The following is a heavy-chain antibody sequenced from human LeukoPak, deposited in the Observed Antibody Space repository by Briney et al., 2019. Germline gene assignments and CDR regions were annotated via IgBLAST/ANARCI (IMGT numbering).Heavy chain of an antibody. CDR1: GFTFSSYS. V-gene: IGHV3-21*01. J-gene: IGHJ5*02. D-gene: IGHD4-17*01. CDR3: AREDYGSNWFDP. Sequence: PGGSLRLSCAASGFTFSSYSMNWVRQAPGKGLEWVSSISSSSSYIYYADSVKGRFTISRDNAKNSLYLQMNSLRAEDTAVYYCAREDYGSNWFDPWGQGTLVTVAS. CDR2: ISSSSSYI.